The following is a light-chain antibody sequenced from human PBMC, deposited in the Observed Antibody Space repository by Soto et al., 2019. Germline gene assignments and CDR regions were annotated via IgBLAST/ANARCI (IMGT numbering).Light chain of an antibody. CDR1: QDISNF. V-gene: IGKV1-33*01. J-gene: IGKJ2*01. Sequence: DTQMTQSPLSLSASVGDRVIITCQASQDISNFLNWYQQKPGKAPNLLIFDASDLETGVPSRFSGSGVGTHFTLTISSLRPEDIGTYYCQQYHNLPSTFGQGTKLQIK. CDR3: QQYHNLPST. CDR2: DAS.